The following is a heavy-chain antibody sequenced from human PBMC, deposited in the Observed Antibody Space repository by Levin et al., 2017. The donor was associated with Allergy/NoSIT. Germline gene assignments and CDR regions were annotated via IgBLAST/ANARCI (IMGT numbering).Heavy chain of an antibody. V-gene: IGHV4-34*01. Sequence: PGGSLRLSCAVYGGSFSGYYWSWIRQPPGKGLEWIGEINHSGSTNYNPSLKSRVTISVDTSKNEFSLKLSSVTAADTAVYYCARDDILTGYWSWNRKFDYWGQGTLVTVSS. J-gene: IGHJ4*02. CDR1: GGSFSGYY. D-gene: IGHD3-9*01. CDR3: ARDDILTGYWSWNRKFDY. CDR2: INHSGST.